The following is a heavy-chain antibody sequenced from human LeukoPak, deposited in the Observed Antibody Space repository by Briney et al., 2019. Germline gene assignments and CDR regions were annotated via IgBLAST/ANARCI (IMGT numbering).Heavy chain of an antibody. J-gene: IGHJ4*02. D-gene: IGHD3-22*01. Sequence: KPSETLSLTCTVSGGSISSSSYYWGWIRQPPGKGLEWIGSIYYSGSTYYNPSLKSRVTISVDTSKNQFSLKLSSVTAADTAVYYCARDGSYYYDSSGPLDYWGQGTLVTVSS. V-gene: IGHV4-39*07. CDR3: ARDGSYYYDSSGPLDY. CDR1: GGSISSSSYY. CDR2: IYYSGST.